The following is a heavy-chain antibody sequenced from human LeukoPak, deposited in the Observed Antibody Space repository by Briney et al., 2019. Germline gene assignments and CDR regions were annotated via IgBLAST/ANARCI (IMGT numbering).Heavy chain of an antibody. V-gene: IGHV3-7*01. Sequence: GGSLRPSCAASGFIYSSFWMSWVRQAPGKGLEWVANIEPDGSGKSYVDSVRGRFTISRDNAKKSLYLQMNSVRVEDSAVYYCARSLWPEDYWGQGTLVTVSS. CDR3: ARSLWPEDY. CDR1: GFIYSSFW. D-gene: IGHD2-21*01. J-gene: IGHJ4*02. CDR2: IEPDGSGK.